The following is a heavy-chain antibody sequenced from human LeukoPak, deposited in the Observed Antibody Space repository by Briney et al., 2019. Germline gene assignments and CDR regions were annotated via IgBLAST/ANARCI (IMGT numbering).Heavy chain of an antibody. CDR3: ARDRLMGYDIWGYFDY. D-gene: IGHD3-9*01. J-gene: IGHJ4*02. Sequence: GGSLRLSCAASGFTFRDYYMTWIRQAPGKGLEWISYISRSGDTLYYADSVEGRFTISRDNAKNSVFLQMNSLRADDTAVYYCARDRLMGYDIWGYFDYWGQGTLVTVSS. CDR1: GFTFRDYY. V-gene: IGHV3-11*01. CDR2: ISRSGDTL.